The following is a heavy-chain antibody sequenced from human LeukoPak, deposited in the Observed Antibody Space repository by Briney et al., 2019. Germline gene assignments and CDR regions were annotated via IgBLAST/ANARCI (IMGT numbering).Heavy chain of an antibody. J-gene: IGHJ4*02. Sequence: GGSLRLSCAASGFTFSSYSMNWVRQAPGKGLEWVSSISSSSSYIYYADSVKGRFTISRDNAKNSLYLQMNSLRAEDTAVYYCARVGMTTVTRIDYWGQGTLVTVSS. CDR2: ISSSSSYI. CDR3: ARVGMTTVTRIDY. D-gene: IGHD4-17*01. CDR1: GFTFSSYS. V-gene: IGHV3-21*01.